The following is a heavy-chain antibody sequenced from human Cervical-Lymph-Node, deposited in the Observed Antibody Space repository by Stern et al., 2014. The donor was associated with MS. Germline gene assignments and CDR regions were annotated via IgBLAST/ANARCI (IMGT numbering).Heavy chain of an antibody. CDR2: ISFDGRKK. J-gene: IGHJ1*01. V-gene: IGHV3-30*18. CDR1: GFSFSSFG. CDR3: AKVGEMPTVGRWVAES. Sequence: QVQLVESGGGMVQPGRSVRLSWEGSGFSFSSFGMHWVRQAPGQGLEWVAVISFDGRKKYYADSLQGRFTISRDNVKNTVFLQMKSLRADDTAVYYCAKVGEMPTVGRWVAESWGQGTLVIVSS. D-gene: IGHD5-24*01.